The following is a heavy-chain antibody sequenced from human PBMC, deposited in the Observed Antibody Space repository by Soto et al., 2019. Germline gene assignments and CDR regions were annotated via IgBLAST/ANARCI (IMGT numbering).Heavy chain of an antibody. CDR2: IYYSGST. J-gene: IGHJ3*02. V-gene: IGHV4-59*01. Sequence: QVQLQESGPGLVKPSETLSLTCTVSGGSISSYYWSWIRQPPGKGLEWIGYIYYSGSTNYNPSLKSRVTISVDTSKNQFSLKLSSVTAADTAVYYCARDAKLIDAFDIWGQGTMVTVSS. CDR3: ARDAKLIDAFDI. CDR1: GGSISSYY.